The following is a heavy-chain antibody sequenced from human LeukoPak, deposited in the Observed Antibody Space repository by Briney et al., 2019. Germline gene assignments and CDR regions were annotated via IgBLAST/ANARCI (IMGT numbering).Heavy chain of an antibody. D-gene: IGHD1-14*01. CDR1: GGSISSYY. J-gene: IGHJ3*02. CDR3: ARRYSGAFDI. CDR2: IYYSGST. V-gene: IGHV4-59*08. Sequence: SETPSLTSTISGGSISSYYWSCIRQPPGEGLKRSGYIYYSGSTNYDPSLKSRVTISVNTSKTQFSLKLSSVTAADTAVYCCARRYSGAFDIWGQGTMVTVSS.